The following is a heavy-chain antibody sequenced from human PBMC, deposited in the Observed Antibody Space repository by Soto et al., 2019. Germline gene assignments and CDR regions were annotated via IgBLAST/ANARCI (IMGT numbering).Heavy chain of an antibody. CDR2: IYPGDSDT. CDR3: ARHGPITVTTRWDAFDI. V-gene: IGHV5-51*01. Sequence: GESLKISCKGSGYSFTSYWIGWVRQMPGKGLEWMGIIYPGDSDTRYSPSFQGQVTISADKSISTAYLQWSSLKASDTAMYYCARHGPITVTTRWDAFDIWGQGTMVTVSS. CDR1: GYSFTSYW. J-gene: IGHJ3*02. D-gene: IGHD1-7*01.